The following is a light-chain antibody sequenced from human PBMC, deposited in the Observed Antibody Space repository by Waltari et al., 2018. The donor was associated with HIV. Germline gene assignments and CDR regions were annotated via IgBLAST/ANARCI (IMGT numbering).Light chain of an antibody. V-gene: IGKV3-15*01. CDR2: GAS. CDR3: QQYYNWPRGT. J-gene: IGKJ5*01. Sequence: EIVMTQSPVTLSVSPGERATLSCRASQSVSSNLAWYQQKPGQAPRLLIYGASARATGIPARLSGSGSGTEFTLTISSLQSEDFAVYYCQQYYNWPRGTFGQGTRLEIK. CDR1: QSVSSN.